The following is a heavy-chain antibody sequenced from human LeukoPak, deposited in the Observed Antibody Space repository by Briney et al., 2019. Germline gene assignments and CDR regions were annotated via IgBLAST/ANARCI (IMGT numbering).Heavy chain of an antibody. Sequence: SETLSLTCTVSGGSIRSSYYYWGWIRQPPGKGLEWIGSIYDSGSTYYNPSLKSRVTISVDTSKNQFSLKLSSVTAADTAVYYCARDLLNEGNHLDYWGQGTLVTVSS. V-gene: IGHV4-39*07. CDR1: GGSIRSSYYY. J-gene: IGHJ4*02. D-gene: IGHD4-23*01. CDR3: ARDLLNEGNHLDY. CDR2: IYDSGST.